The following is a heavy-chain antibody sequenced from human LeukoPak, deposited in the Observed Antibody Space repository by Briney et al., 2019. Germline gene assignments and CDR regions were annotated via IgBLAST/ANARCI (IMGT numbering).Heavy chain of an antibody. CDR2: ISYDGNNK. CDR1: GFTFSSYA. D-gene: IGHD3-22*01. CDR3: ARDLLPADYYDSSGYAY. J-gene: IGHJ4*02. V-gene: IGHV3-30-3*01. Sequence: PGGSLRLSCAASGFTFSSYAMHWVRQAPGKGLEWVAVISYDGNNKYYADSVKGRFTISRDNSKNTLYLQMNSLRAEDTAVYYCARDLLPADYYDSSGYAYWGQGTLVTVSS.